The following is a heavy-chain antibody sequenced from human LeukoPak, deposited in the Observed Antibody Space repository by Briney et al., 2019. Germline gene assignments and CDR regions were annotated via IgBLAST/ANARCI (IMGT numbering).Heavy chain of an antibody. J-gene: IGHJ4*02. CDR3: ARETVVRGVSGLGY. D-gene: IGHD3-10*01. CDR2: IKQDGSEK. V-gene: IGHV3-7*01. Sequence: GGFLRLSCSASEFTFSNFWMSWVRQAPGKGPEWVANIKQDGSEKYYVDSVKGRFTISRDNAKNSLHLQMNSLRAEDTAVYYCARETVVRGVSGLGYWGQGTLVTVSS. CDR1: EFTFSNFW.